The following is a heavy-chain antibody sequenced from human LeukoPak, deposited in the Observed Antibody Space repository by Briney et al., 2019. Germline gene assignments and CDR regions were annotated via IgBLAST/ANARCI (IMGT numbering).Heavy chain of an antibody. D-gene: IGHD7-27*01. CDR2: ILYDGSNK. V-gene: IGHV3-33*01. CDR3: ARGGLGIGDFDI. Sequence: PGGSLRLSCAASGFTLSRYGTHWVRQAPGKGLEWVADILYDGSNKYYADSVKGRFTISRDNSKNTLYLQMNSLRAEDTAVYYCARGGLGIGDFDIWGQGTMVTVSS. J-gene: IGHJ3*02. CDR1: GFTLSRYG.